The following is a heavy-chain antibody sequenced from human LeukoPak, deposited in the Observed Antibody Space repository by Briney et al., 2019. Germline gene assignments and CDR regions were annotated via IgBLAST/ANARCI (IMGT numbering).Heavy chain of an antibody. V-gene: IGHV1-2*02. CDR3: ARGRYGLLSDYDY. CDR1: GYIFAGYY. CDR2: MNPNSGDT. Sequence: ASVNVSCKASGYIFAGYYVDWVRQAPGQGLEWMGWMNPNSGDTNYAQKFQGRVTMTRDTSITTAYVELSSLTSDDAAVYYCARGRYGLLSDYDYWGPGAMVTVSS. J-gene: IGHJ4*02. D-gene: IGHD3-16*01.